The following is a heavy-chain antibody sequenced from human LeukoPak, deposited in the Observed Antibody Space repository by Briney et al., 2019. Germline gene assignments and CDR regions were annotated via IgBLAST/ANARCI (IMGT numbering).Heavy chain of an antibody. CDR2: IIPIFGTA. Sequence: ASVKVSCKASGGTFSSYAISWVRQAPGQGLGWMGGIIPIFGTANYAQKFQGRVTITADESTSTAYMELSSLRSEDTAVYYCAREIPTTVTETYYYYGMDVWGQGTTVTVSS. V-gene: IGHV1-69*13. CDR1: GGTFSSYA. CDR3: AREIPTTVTETYYYYGMDV. J-gene: IGHJ6*02. D-gene: IGHD4-17*01.